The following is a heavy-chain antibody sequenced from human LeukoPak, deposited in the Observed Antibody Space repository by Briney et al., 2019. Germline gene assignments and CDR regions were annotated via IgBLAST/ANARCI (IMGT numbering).Heavy chain of an antibody. V-gene: IGHV1-18*01. D-gene: IGHD6-6*01. CDR3: ARDQGYSSSSGWFDP. CDR2: ISAYNGNT. J-gene: IGHJ5*02. Sequence: ASVKVSCKASGYTFTSYGISWVRQAPGQGLEWMGWISAYNGNTNYAQKLQGRVTMTTDTSTSTAYMELRSLRSDDTAVYYCARDQGYSSSSGWFDPWGQGTLVTVSS. CDR1: GYTFTSYG.